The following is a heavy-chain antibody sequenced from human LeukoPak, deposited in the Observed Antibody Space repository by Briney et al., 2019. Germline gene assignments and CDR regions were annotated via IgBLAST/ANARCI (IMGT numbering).Heavy chain of an antibody. V-gene: IGHV3-48*01. D-gene: IGHD6-13*01. CDR3: AKVDRVAAAGTSPFDY. CDR2: ISSSSSTI. CDR1: GFTFSSYS. Sequence: GGSLRLSCAASGFTFSSYSMNWVRQAPGKGLEWVSYISSSSSTIYYADSVKGRFTISRDNAKNTLYLQMNSLRAEDTAVYYCAKVDRVAAAGTSPFDYWGQGTLVTVSS. J-gene: IGHJ4*02.